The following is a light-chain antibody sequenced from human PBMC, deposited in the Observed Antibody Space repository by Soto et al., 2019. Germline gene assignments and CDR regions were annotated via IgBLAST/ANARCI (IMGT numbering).Light chain of an antibody. V-gene: IGLV1-44*01. J-gene: IGLJ1*01. CDR2: GSN. CDR3: CSYRSSTPPFV. CDR1: RSNIGSNS. Sequence: QSVLTQSPSASGTPGQRVTMSCSGSRSNIGSNSVSWYQQLPGTVPKLLIYGSNERPLGVPDRFSGSKSGNTASLTISGLPAEDEAYYSCCSYRSSTPPFVFGAGTKVTVL.